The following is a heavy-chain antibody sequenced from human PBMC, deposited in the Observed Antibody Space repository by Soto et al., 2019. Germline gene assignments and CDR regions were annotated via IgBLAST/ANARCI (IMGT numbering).Heavy chain of an antibody. Sequence: GGSLRLSFAGSGFPVNYYDRSCVRQPPGKGLEWVSGMSGVDDSKSYADSVKGRLTISRDNANNILFLQMNNLRAADTATYYCARWSSQGRTAHGTYFDYWGQGTLVTVSS. D-gene: IGHD2-21*02. CDR2: MSGVDDSK. J-gene: IGHJ4*02. CDR3: ARWSSQGRTAHGTYFDY. CDR1: GFPVNYYD. V-gene: IGHV3-23*01.